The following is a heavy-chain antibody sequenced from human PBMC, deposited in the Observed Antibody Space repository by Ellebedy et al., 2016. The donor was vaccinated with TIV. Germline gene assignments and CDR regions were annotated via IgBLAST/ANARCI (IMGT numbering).Heavy chain of an antibody. CDR3: ARANVLAGLDI. Sequence: AASVKVSCKASGYTFTRYYMHWVRQAPGQGLEWMGLTNPSDGITSYAQKFQGRVTMTRDTSTNTFSMELSSLRSDDTAVYYCARANVLAGLDIWGQGTMVTVSS. J-gene: IGHJ3*02. CDR2: TNPSDGIT. CDR1: GYTFTRYY. V-gene: IGHV1-46*01. D-gene: IGHD3-3*02.